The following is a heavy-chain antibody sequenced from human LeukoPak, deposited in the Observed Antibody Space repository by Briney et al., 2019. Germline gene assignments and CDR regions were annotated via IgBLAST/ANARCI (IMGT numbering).Heavy chain of an antibody. V-gene: IGHV5-51*01. D-gene: IGHD2-2*01. CDR2: IYPGDSDT. Sequence: RGESLKISCKGSGYSFTSYWIGWVRQMPGKGLKCIGIIYPGDSDTRYSPSFQGQVTISAVKSISTAYLQWSSLKASDTAMYYCARGIVVVPAAYDYWGQGTLVTVSS. CDR1: GYSFTSYW. CDR3: ARGIVVVPAAYDY. J-gene: IGHJ4*02.